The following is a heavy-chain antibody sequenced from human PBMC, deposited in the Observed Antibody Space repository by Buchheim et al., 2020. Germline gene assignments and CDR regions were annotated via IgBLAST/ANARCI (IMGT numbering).Heavy chain of an antibody. CDR1: GGSISSGGYS. CDR3: ARGPMMSYDSSGYYFDY. V-gene: IGHV4-30-4*07. D-gene: IGHD3-22*01. Sequence: QVQLQESGPGLVKPSQTLSLTCAVSGGSISSGGYSWSWIRQPPGKGLEWIGYIYYSGSTYYKPSLKSRVTISVDTSKNQFSLKLSSVTAADTAVYYCARGPMMSYDSSGYYFDYWGQGTL. CDR2: IYYSGST. J-gene: IGHJ4*02.